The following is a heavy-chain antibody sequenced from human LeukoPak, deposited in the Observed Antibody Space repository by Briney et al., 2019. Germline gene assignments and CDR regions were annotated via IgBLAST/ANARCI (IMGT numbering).Heavy chain of an antibody. CDR2: ISSSGDYK. Sequence: GGSLRLSCAASGFPFSSFSMNWVRQAPGKGLEWVSSISSSGDYKYYADSMRGRFTISRDNAKNSLSLQMNNLRAEDAAVYYCARVHYYFWGQGTLVTVSS. CDR1: GFPFSSFS. CDR3: ARVHYYF. J-gene: IGHJ4*02. V-gene: IGHV3-21*01. D-gene: IGHD2-21*02.